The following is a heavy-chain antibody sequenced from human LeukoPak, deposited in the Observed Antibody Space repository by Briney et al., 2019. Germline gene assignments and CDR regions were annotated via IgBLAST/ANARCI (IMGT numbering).Heavy chain of an antibody. CDR1: RGSISTYY. CDR2: IYYDGSP. D-gene: IGHD2-15*01. CDR3: ARVGRGPVDL. Sequence: PSETLSLTCTVCRGSISTYYWSWIRKPPGKGMEWIGYIYYDGSPKYHPSLKSRVTISVDTSKNQFSLKLSSVAAADTAVYYCARVGRGPVDLWGQGTLVTVSS. J-gene: IGHJ5*02. V-gene: IGHV4-59*01.